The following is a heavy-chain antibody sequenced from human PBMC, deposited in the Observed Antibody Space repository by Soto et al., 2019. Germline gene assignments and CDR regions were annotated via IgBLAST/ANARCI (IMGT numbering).Heavy chain of an antibody. J-gene: IGHJ3*02. CDR3: ARNGVGFGFDI. CDR1: GRYMSGYN. V-gene: IGHV4-34*02. CDR2: IGPTGDT. D-gene: IGHD3-10*01. Sequence: QVQQQQWGARLLKPSETLSLTCAEYGRYMSGYNWSWLRRSPVRGLEWIGEIGPTGDTNYGPSFMSRVTVSVDTSKYELSLRLTQVTAADTATYLCARNGVGFGFDIWGLGTMVSVSS.